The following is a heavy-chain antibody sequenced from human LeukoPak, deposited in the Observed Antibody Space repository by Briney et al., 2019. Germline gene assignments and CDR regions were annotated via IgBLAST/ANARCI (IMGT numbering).Heavy chain of an antibody. CDR1: GYTFTSYY. CDR2: INPSGGST. CDR3: ARDRPLRYFDWLLGGGMDV. V-gene: IGHV1-46*01. D-gene: IGHD3-9*01. Sequence: GASVKVSCKASGYTFTSYYMHWVRQAPGRGLEWMGIINPSGGSTSYAQKFQGKVTMTRDTSTSTVYMELSSLRSEDTAVYYCARDRPLRYFDWLLGGGMDVWGQGTTVTVSS. J-gene: IGHJ6*02.